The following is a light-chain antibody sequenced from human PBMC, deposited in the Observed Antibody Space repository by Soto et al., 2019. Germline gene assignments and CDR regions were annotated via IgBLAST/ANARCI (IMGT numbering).Light chain of an antibody. Sequence: QSALTQPPSASGSPGQSFTISCTGTSSDVGAYNYVSWYQQHPGKAPKLMIYDVSKRPSGVPDRFSGSKSGNTASLTVSGLKAEDEADFYCISYAGSSIWVFGGGTKLTVL. V-gene: IGLV2-8*01. CDR2: DVS. CDR1: SSDVGAYNY. J-gene: IGLJ3*02. CDR3: ISYAGSSIWV.